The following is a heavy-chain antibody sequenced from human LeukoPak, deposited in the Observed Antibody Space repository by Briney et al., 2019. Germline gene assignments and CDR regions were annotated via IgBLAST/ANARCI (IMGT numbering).Heavy chain of an antibody. CDR1: GFTFSSYG. CDR3: AKGVMITFGGVIAGDAFDI. V-gene: IGHV3-33*06. CDR2: IWYDGSNK. J-gene: IGHJ3*02. Sequence: GGSLRLSCAASGFTFSSYGMHWVRQAPGKGLEWVAVIWYDGSNKYYADSVKGRFTISRDNSKNTLYLQMNSLRAEDTAVYYCAKGVMITFGGVIAGDAFDIWGQGTMVTVSS. D-gene: IGHD3-16*02.